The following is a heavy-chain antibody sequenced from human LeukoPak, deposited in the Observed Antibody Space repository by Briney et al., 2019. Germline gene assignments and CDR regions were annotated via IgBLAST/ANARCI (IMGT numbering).Heavy chain of an antibody. D-gene: IGHD3-10*01. Sequence: SQTLSLTCTVSGGSISSGDYYWSWIRQPPGKGLEWIGYIYYSGSTYYNPSLKSRVTISVDTSKNQFSLKLSSVTAADTAVYYCARAGRYGSGSYYTERNRYYFDYWGQGTLVTVSS. CDR2: IYYSGST. CDR1: GGSISSGDYY. V-gene: IGHV4-30-4*01. CDR3: ARAGRYGSGSYYTERNRYYFDY. J-gene: IGHJ4*02.